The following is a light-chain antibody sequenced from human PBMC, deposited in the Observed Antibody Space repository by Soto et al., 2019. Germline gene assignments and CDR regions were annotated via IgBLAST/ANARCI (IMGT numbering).Light chain of an antibody. CDR1: PGISNY. J-gene: IGKJ4*01. V-gene: IGKV1-27*01. CDR2: AAS. Sequence: DIQMTQSPSSLSASVGDRVSITCRASPGISNYLAWYQQKPGKVPKLLIYAASTLQSGVPPRFSGSGSGTDFTLTISSLQPADVATYYCQRYNSAPLTFGGGTNVEIK. CDR3: QRYNSAPLT.